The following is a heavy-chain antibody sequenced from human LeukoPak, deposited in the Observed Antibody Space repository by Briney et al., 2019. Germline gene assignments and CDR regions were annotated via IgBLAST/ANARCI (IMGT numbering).Heavy chain of an antibody. D-gene: IGHD2-8*02. CDR3: AKDICTSVRCLPYSDS. CDR1: GFAFRNYA. J-gene: IGHJ4*02. Sequence: PGGSLRLSCTASGFAFRNYAMSWVRQAPGKGLEWVSGISGFNTYYADSVKGRFTISRDNSKDVLYLQMNHLRAEDTAIYYCAKDICTSVRCLPYSDSWGQGTLVTVSS. V-gene: IGHV3-23*01. CDR2: ISGFNT.